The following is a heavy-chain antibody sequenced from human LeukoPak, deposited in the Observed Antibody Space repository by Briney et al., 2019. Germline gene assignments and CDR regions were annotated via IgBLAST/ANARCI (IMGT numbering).Heavy chain of an antibody. Sequence: GRSLGLSCAASGFTFSSYAMHWVRQAPGKGLEWVAVISYDGSNKYYADSVKGRFTISRDNSKNTLYLQMNSLRAEDTAVYYCARVSRYCTNGVCYGPRDYYCYGMDVWGQGTTVTVSS. V-gene: IGHV3-30-3*01. J-gene: IGHJ6*02. D-gene: IGHD2-8*01. CDR1: GFTFSSYA. CDR3: ARVSRYCTNGVCYGPRDYYCYGMDV. CDR2: ISYDGSNK.